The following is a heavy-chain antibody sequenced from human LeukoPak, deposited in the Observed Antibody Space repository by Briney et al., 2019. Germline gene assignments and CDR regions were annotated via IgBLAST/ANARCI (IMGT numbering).Heavy chain of an antibody. D-gene: IGHD1-1*01. Sequence: PSETLSLTCTVSGGSISSYYWSWIRQPPGKGLEWIGYIYYSGSTNYNPSLKSRVTISVDTSKNQFSLKLSSVTAADTAVYYCARDFGGGTTFFAFDPWGQGTLVTVSS. J-gene: IGHJ5*02. CDR3: ARDFGGGTTFFAFDP. V-gene: IGHV4-59*01. CDR2: IYYSGST. CDR1: GGSISSYY.